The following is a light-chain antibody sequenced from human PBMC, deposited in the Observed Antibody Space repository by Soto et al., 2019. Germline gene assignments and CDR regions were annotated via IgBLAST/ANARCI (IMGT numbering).Light chain of an antibody. Sequence: EIVLTQSPGTLSLSPGERATLSCRASQSVSNNYLAWYQQKPGQAPRLLIYAASSRATGIPDRFSGGGSGTDFTLTISRLEPEDFAVYYCQQCGSSPWTCGQGNKVEIK. CDR2: AAS. CDR3: QQCGSSPWT. J-gene: IGKJ1*01. V-gene: IGKV3-20*01. CDR1: QSVSNNY.